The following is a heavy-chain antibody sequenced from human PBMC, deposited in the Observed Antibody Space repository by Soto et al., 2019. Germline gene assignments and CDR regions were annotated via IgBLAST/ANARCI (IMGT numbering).Heavy chain of an antibody. D-gene: IGHD6-13*01. V-gene: IGHV1-46*01. CDR1: GYTFTSYY. CDR2: INPSGGST. J-gene: IGHJ4*02. CDR3: ARDQIKQQLVPTLYY. Sequence: APVKVSCKASGYTFTSYYMHWVRQAPGQGLEWMGIINPSGGSTSYAQKFQGRVTMTRDTSTSTVYMELSSLRSEDTAVYYCARDQIKQQLVPTLYYWGQGTLVTVSS.